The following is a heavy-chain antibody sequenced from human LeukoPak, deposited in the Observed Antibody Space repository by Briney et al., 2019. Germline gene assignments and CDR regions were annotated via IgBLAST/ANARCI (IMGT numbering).Heavy chain of an antibody. CDR2: ISSSSSYI. Sequence: GGSLRLSCAASGFTFSSYSMNWVRQAPGKGLEWVSSISSSSSYIYYADSVKGRFTISRDNAKNSLYLQMNSLRAEDTAVHYCARGVGYCSSTSCYEVYWGQGTLVTVSS. D-gene: IGHD2-2*03. CDR1: GFTFSSYS. V-gene: IGHV3-21*01. CDR3: ARGVGYCSSTSCYEVY. J-gene: IGHJ4*02.